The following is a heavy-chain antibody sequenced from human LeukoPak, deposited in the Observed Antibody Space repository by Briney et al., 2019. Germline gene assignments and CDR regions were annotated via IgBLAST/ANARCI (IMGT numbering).Heavy chain of an antibody. J-gene: IGHJ3*02. D-gene: IGHD3-22*01. Sequence: GGSLRLSCAASGFTFSSYSMDWVRQAPGKGLEWVSSISSSSSYIYYADSVKGRFTISRDNAKNSLYLQMNSLRAEDTAVYYCARGAPWYYDSSGYGTDAFDIWGQGTMVTVSS. CDR1: GFTFSSYS. V-gene: IGHV3-21*01. CDR3: ARGAPWYYDSSGYGTDAFDI. CDR2: ISSSSSYI.